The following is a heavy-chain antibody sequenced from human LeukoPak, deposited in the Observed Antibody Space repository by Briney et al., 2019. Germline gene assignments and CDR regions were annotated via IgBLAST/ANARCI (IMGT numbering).Heavy chain of an antibody. CDR1: GYSISSGNY. J-gene: IGHJ6*03. V-gene: IGHV4-38-2*02. Sequence: PSETLSLTCTVSGYSISSGNYWDWIRQPPGKGLEWIGSIYHSGSTYYNPSLKSRVTISVDTSKNQFSLKLSSVTAADTAVYYCARTGGSFYFYYYMDVWGKGTTVTVSS. CDR2: IYHSGST. D-gene: IGHD3-10*01. CDR3: ARTGGSFYFYYYMDV.